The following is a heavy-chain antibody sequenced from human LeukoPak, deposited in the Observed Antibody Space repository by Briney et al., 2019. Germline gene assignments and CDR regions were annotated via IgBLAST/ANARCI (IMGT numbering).Heavy chain of an antibody. CDR2: INHSGST. D-gene: IGHD2-15*01. CDR1: GGSFSGYY. J-gene: IGHJ4*02. Sequence: SETLSLTCAVYGGSFSGYYWSWIRQPPGKGLEWIGEINHSGSTNYNPSLKSRVTISVDTSKNQFSLKLSSVTAADTAEYYCARVYCSGGSCYKLDYWGQGTLVTVSS. CDR3: ARVYCSGGSCYKLDY. V-gene: IGHV4-34*01.